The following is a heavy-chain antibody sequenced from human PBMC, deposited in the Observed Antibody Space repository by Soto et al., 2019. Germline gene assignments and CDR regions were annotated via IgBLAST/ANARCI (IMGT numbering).Heavy chain of an antibody. CDR2: INHSGST. Sequence: KPSETLSLTCAVYGGSFSGYYWSWIRQPPGKGLEWIGEINHSGSTNYNPSLKSRVTISVDTSKNQFSLKLSSVTAADTAVYYCARGRVWNYGMDVWGQGTTVTVSS. CDR1: GGSFSGYY. V-gene: IGHV4-34*01. D-gene: IGHD6-13*01. J-gene: IGHJ6*02. CDR3: ARGRVWNYGMDV.